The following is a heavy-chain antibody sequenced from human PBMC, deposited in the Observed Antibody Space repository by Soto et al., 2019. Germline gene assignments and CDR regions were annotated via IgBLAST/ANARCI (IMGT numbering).Heavy chain of an antibody. Sequence: PGGSMELACAACGVRVNINYMSWVRQAPGKGLEWVSVIYSDGSTYYADSVKGRFIISRDNSNNTLYFQMNSLRAEDTAVYYCATLTKYDILTGFYPCWGQGTLVTVSS. J-gene: IGHJ4*02. CDR2: IYSDGST. CDR1: GVRVNINY. V-gene: IGHV3-66*01. CDR3: ATLTKYDILTGFYPC. D-gene: IGHD3-9*01.